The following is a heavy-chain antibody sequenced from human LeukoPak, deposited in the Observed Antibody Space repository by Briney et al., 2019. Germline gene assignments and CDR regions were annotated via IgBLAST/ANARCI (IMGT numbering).Heavy chain of an antibody. CDR3: ARERVIAAAGDGFDP. CDR2: ISSSSTTI. D-gene: IGHD2-21*01. CDR1: GFTFSDYS. Sequence: GGSLRLFCAASGFTFSDYSMNWVRQAPGKGLEWVSYISSSSTTIFYADSVKGRFTISRDNAKNSLSLQMNGLRDEDTALYYCARERVIAAAGDGFDPWGQGTLVTVSS. J-gene: IGHJ5*02. V-gene: IGHV3-48*02.